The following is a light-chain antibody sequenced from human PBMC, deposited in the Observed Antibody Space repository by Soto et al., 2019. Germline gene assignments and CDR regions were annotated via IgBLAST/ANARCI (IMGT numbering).Light chain of an antibody. CDR1: TTDVNGRNY. V-gene: IGLV2-14*01. Sequence: QSVLTQPASVSGSPGQSITISCTGTTTDVNGRNYVSWYQQHPGKAPKVIIYEVTNRPSGISHRFSGSKSGNTASLTISGLQAEDEADYYCCSYTSGTSVFGTGTKGTVL. CDR2: EVT. CDR3: CSYTSGTSV. J-gene: IGLJ1*01.